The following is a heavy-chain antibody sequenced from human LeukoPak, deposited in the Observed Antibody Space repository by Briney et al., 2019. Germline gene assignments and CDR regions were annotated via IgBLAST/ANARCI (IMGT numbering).Heavy chain of an antibody. D-gene: IGHD4-17*01. Sequence: SETLSLTCTVSGGSINSYYWSWMRQPPGKGLEWIGYIYHSGSTRYNSSLKRRVTISVDTSKNQISLRLSSVTAADTALYYCARQGMNTATFDYWGQGTLVTVSS. CDR3: ARQGMNTATFDY. J-gene: IGHJ4*02. CDR1: GGSINSYY. CDR2: IYHSGST. V-gene: IGHV4-59*08.